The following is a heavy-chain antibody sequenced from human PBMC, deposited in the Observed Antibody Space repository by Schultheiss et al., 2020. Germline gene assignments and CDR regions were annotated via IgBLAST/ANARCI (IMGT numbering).Heavy chain of an antibody. D-gene: IGHD3-22*01. CDR3: ATVQTPNSSAWYGYFDL. V-gene: IGHV4-59*01. CDR1: GGSISGYY. CDR2: IHHSGGA. Sequence: SATLSLTCTVSGGSISGYYWSWIRQPPGKGLEWIGYIHHSGGANYNPSLKSRVTISIDTSKNQFSLKLSSVTAADTAVYYCATVQTPNSSAWYGYFDLWGGGTLVTVSS. J-gene: IGHJ2*01.